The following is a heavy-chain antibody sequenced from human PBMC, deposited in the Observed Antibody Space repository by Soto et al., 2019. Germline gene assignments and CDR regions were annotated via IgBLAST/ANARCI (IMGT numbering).Heavy chain of an antibody. CDR2: ISDNGTIT. J-gene: IGHJ6*03. CDR3: VKVLGDFWSGYYTLNYMDV. Sequence: PGGSLRLSCAASGFTFGNYAMNWVRQAPGKGLEWVSVISDNGTITYYADSVKGRFTISRDNSKNTLYLQMNSLRAEDTAVYYCVKVLGDFWSGYYTLNYMDVWGKGTTVTVSS. CDR1: GFTFGNYA. V-gene: IGHV3-23*01. D-gene: IGHD3-3*01.